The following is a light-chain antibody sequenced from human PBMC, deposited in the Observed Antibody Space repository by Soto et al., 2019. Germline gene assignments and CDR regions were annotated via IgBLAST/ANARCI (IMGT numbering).Light chain of an antibody. V-gene: IGKV3-11*01. CDR1: QSIGSN. Sequence: EIMMTQSPATLSVSPGERATLSCRASQSIGSNLAWYQQKPGQAPRLLIYDASNRATGVPARFSGSGSGTDFTLTISSLEPEDFAVYYCQQRSNWPRTFGQGTKVDIK. J-gene: IGKJ1*01. CDR3: QQRSNWPRT. CDR2: DAS.